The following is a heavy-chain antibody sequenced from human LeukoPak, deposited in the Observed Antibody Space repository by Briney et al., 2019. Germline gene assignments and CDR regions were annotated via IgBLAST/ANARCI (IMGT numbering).Heavy chain of an antibody. V-gene: IGHV4-4*07. D-gene: IGHD2-2*01. Sequence: WETLSLTCTVSGGSISSYYWSWIRQPAGKGLEWIGRIYTSGSTNYNPSLKSRVTMSVDTSKNQFSLKLSSVTAADTAVYYCARDLLQYCSSTSCYSSHYCYGMDVWGQGTTVTVSS. CDR3: ARDLLQYCSSTSCYSSHYCYGMDV. CDR2: IYTSGST. J-gene: IGHJ6*02. CDR1: GGSISSYY.